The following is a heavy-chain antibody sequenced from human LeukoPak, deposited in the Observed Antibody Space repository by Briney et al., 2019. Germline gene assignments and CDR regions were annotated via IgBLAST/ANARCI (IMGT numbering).Heavy chain of an antibody. CDR3: ATNAYSSSDFDY. D-gene: IGHD6-13*01. CDR1: GFTVSSNY. CDR2: IYSGGST. J-gene: IGHJ4*02. V-gene: IGHV3-66*01. Sequence: PGGSLRLSCAASGFTVSSNYMSWVRQAPGKGLGWVSVIYSGGSTYYADSVKGRFTISRDNSKNTLYLQMNSLRAEDTAVYYCATNAYSSSDFDYWGQGTLVTVSS.